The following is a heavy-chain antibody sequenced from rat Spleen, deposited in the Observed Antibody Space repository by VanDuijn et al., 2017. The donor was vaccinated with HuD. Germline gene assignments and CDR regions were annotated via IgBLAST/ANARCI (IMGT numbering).Heavy chain of an antibody. CDR2: ISSGGTS. CDR3: ARGWERFAY. Sequence: QVQLKESGPGLVQPSQTLSLTCTVSGFSLTSYTLSWVRQPPGKGLEWIAAISSGGTSYYNSVLNPRQSISRDISNSQLFLKSNSLQTEDTAMYFCARGWERFAYGGQGTLVTASA. V-gene: IGHV2-6*01. CDR1: GFSLTSYT. D-gene: IGHD5-1*01. J-gene: IGHJ3*01.